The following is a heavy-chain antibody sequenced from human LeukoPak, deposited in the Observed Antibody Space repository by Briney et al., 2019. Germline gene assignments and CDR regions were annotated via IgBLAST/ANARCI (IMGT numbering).Heavy chain of an antibody. CDR3: ARDRGRVTTILY. Sequence: VSVKVSCKASGYTFTGYYMHWVRQAPGQGLEWMGWINPNSGGTNYAQKFQGRVTMTRDTSISTAYMELSRLRSDDTAVYYCARDRGRVTTILYWGQGTLVTVSS. D-gene: IGHD2-21*02. CDR2: INPNSGGT. CDR1: GYTFTGYY. V-gene: IGHV1-2*02. J-gene: IGHJ4*02.